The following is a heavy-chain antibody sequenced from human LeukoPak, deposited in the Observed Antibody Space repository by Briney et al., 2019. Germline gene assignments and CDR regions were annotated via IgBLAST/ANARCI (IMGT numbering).Heavy chain of an antibody. CDR2: FSGSGGST. D-gene: IGHD6-19*01. V-gene: IGHV3-23*01. CDR3: AKGSYSSGWYSDWFDP. Sequence: GSLKPPRATLGFTFSSFALGWVPQAPGKGLGGVPAFSGSGGSTYYADSVKGRFTISRDNSKNTLYLQMNSLRAEDTAVYYCAKGSYSSGWYSDWFDPWGQGTLVTVSS. CDR1: GFTFSSFA. J-gene: IGHJ5*02.